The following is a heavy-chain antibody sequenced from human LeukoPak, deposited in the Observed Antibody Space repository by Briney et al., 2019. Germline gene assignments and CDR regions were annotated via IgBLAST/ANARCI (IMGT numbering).Heavy chain of an antibody. CDR2: IRASGATT. Sequence: GGSLRLSRAASRFTFSNYAMSWVRQAPPKGLEWVSVIRASGATTYYADSVKGRFTISRDNSENTLYLQKNSLRADDTAVYYCAKQRSSYYDSSDYWGQGTLVTVSS. CDR3: AKQRSSYYDSSDY. D-gene: IGHD3-22*01. V-gene: IGHV3-23*01. CDR1: RFTFSNYA. J-gene: IGHJ4*02.